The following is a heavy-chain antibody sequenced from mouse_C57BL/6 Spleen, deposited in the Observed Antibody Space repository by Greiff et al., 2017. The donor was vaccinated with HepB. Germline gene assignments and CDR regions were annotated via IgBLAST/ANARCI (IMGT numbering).Heavy chain of an antibody. D-gene: IGHD2-1*01. CDR3: ARIYYGNYGDFDY. CDR1: GFTFSDYG. Sequence: EVKLVESGGGLVKPGGSLKLSCAASGFTFSDYGMHWVRQAPEKGLEWVAYISSGSSTIYYADTVKGRFTISRDNATNTLFLQMTSLRSEDTAMYYFARIYYGNYGDFDYWGQGTTLTVSS. J-gene: IGHJ2*01. V-gene: IGHV5-17*01. CDR2: ISSGSSTI.